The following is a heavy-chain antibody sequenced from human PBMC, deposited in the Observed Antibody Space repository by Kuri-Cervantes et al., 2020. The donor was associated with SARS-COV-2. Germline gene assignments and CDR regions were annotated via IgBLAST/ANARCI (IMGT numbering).Heavy chain of an antibody. J-gene: IGHJ5*02. D-gene: IGHD6-19*01. CDR2: IKQDGSEK. V-gene: IGHV3-7*01. CDR1: GFTFSSYC. CDR3: AKSSGTADGGFDP. Sequence: GGSLRLSCAASGFTFSSYCMSWVRQAPGKGLEWVANIKQDGSEKYYVDSVKGRFTISRDNAKNSLYLQMNSLRAEDTAVYYCAKSSGTADGGFDPWGQGTLVTVSS.